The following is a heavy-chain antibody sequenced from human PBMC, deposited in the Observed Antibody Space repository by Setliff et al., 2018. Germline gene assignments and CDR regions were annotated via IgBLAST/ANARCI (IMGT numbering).Heavy chain of an antibody. CDR1: GFTFSRYW. D-gene: IGHD3-22*01. J-gene: IGHJ4*02. Sequence: PGGSLRLSCAASGFTFSRYWRTWVRQAPGKGLEWVAKFAYDGSEKYYVDSVKGRFIISRDNAKNSLYLQMNSLRAEDTAIYYCAKDYFETSGPRGAFDSWGQGTLVTVSS. CDR3: AKDYFETSGPRGAFDS. V-gene: IGHV3-7*01. CDR2: FAYDGSEK.